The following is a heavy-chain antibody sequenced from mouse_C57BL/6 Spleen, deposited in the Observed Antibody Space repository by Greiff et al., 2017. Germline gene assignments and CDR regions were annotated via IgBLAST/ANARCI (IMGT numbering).Heavy chain of an antibody. J-gene: IGHJ2*01. D-gene: IGHD2-5*01. CDR3: ARRYSNYFDY. CDR2: ISSGSSTI. CDR1: GFTFSDYG. V-gene: IGHV5-17*01. Sequence: EVMLVESGGGLVKPGGSLKLSSAASGFTFSDYGMHWVRQAPEKGLEWVAYISSGSSTIYYADTVKGRFTISRDNAKNTLFLQMTSLRSSDTAMYYCARRYSNYFDYWGQGTTLTVSS.